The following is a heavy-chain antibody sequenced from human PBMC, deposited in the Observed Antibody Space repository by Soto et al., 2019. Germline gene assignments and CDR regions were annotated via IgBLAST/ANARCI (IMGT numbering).Heavy chain of an antibody. CDR2: IYYSGST. D-gene: IGHD5-18*01. Sequence: SETLSLTCTVSGGSISSSSYYWGWIRQPPGKGLEWIGSIYYSGSTYYNPSLKSRVTISVDTSKNQFSLNLRSVTAADTAVYYCARNSNTAMVTIDWGQGTLVTVSS. CDR1: GGSISSSSYY. J-gene: IGHJ4*02. CDR3: ARNSNTAMVTID. V-gene: IGHV4-39*01.